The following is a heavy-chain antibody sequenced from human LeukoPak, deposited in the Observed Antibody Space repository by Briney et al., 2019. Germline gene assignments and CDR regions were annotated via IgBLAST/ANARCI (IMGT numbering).Heavy chain of an antibody. D-gene: IGHD5-18*01. CDR2: ILHSGTT. Sequence: PSETLSLTCTVSGYSISSGYYWGWIRQPPGKGLEWIGSILHSGTTYYNPSLKSRVTISVDTSKNQFSLRLSSVTAADTAVYYCAKSKVTAMVNYFDYWGQGTLVTVSS. V-gene: IGHV4-38-2*02. CDR1: GYSISSGYY. CDR3: AKSKVTAMVNYFDY. J-gene: IGHJ4*02.